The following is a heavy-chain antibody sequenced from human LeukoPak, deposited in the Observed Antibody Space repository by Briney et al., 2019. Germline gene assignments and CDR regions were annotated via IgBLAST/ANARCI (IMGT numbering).Heavy chain of an antibody. CDR2: MNPNSGNT. V-gene: IGHV1-8*02. CDR3: AREAWPHYYYYYGMDV. J-gene: IGHJ6*02. CDR1: GYSFTSNY. Sequence: ASVKVSCKASGYSFTSNYIHWVRQATGQGLEWMGWMNPNSGNTGYAQKFQGRVTMTRDTSTSTVYMELSSLRSEDTAVYYCAREAWPHYYYYYGMDVWGQGTTVTVSS.